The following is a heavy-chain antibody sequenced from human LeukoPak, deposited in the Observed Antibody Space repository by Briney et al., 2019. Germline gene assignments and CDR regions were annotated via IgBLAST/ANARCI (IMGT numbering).Heavy chain of an antibody. V-gene: IGHV1-69*06. CDR3: ARGTRAYYYYYMDV. J-gene: IGHJ6*03. CDR1: GGTFSSYA. CDR2: IIPIFGTA. Sequence: GSSVKVSCKASGGTFSSYAISWVRQAPGQGLEWMGGIIPIFGTANYAQKFQGRVTITADKTTSTAYMELSSLRSEDTAVYYCARGTRAYYYYYMDVWGKGTTVTISS.